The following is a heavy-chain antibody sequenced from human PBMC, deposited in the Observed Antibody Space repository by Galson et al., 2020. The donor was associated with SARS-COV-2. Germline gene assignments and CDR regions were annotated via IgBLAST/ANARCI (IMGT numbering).Heavy chain of an antibody. D-gene: IGHD3-3*01. J-gene: IGHJ6*02. CDR3: AKLGAIYYDFWSGYPKLNGVVNYYYGMDV. V-gene: IGHV3-23*01. Sequence: GGSLRLSCAASGFTFSSYAMHWVRQAPGKGLEWVSAISGSGGSTYYADSVKGRFTISRDNSKNTLYLKMNSLRAEDTAVYYCAKLGAIYYDFWSGYPKLNGVVNYYYGMDVWGQGTTVTVSS. CDR2: ISGSGGST. CDR1: GFTFSSYA.